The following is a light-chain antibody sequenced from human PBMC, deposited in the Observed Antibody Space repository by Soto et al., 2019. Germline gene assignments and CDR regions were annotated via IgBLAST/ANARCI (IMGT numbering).Light chain of an antibody. CDR2: EVS. CDR1: SSDVGGYNY. CDR3: TSYSTASTFVV. V-gene: IGLV2-14*01. J-gene: IGLJ2*01. Sequence: QAVVTQPASVSGSPGQSITISCTGTSSDVGGYNYVSWYQQHPGKAPKLMIYEVSNRPSGVSIRFSGSKSGNTASLTISGLQAEDEADYYCTSYSTASTFVVFGGGTKLTVL.